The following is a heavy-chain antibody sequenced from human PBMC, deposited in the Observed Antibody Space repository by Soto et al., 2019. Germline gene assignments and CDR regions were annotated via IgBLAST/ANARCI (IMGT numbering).Heavy chain of an antibody. CDR1: GGTFSTYS. Sequence: GDSVKVSCKPSGGTFSTYSINWVLQAPGQGLEWMGGIIPIFGTANYAQKFQGRVTITADESTSTAYMEVSSLRSEDTAVYYCAREYVSVASAGQFYFDSWGQGTLVTVSS. J-gene: IGHJ4*02. D-gene: IGHD6-13*01. V-gene: IGHV1-69*13. CDR3: AREYVSVASAGQFYFDS. CDR2: IIPIFGTA.